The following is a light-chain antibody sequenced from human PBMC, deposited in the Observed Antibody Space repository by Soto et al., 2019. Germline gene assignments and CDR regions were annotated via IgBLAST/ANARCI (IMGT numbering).Light chain of an antibody. V-gene: IGKV3-11*01. CDR2: DTS. J-gene: IGKJ4*01. Sequence: DIVLTQSPATLSLSPGERATLSCRASQSVTSYLAWYQQKPGQAPRLLIQDTSNRATGIPARFSGSGSGTDFTLTISSLETEDFAVYYCQQRSSWPPTFGGGTKVEIK. CDR1: QSVTSY. CDR3: QQRSSWPPT.